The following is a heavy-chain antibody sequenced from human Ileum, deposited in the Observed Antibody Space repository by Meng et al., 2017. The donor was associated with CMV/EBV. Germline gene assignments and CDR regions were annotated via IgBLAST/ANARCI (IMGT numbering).Heavy chain of an antibody. J-gene: IGHJ4*02. Sequence: AFGYTFSIYGVTWVRQAPGQGLEWTGWVSAKNGKTNYRQNFHGRVTVTRATSTNTAYMELRSLRSDDSAVYYCARAGAEVTRSFDLWGQGTLVTVSS. D-gene: IGHD4/OR15-4a*01. V-gene: IGHV1-18*01. CDR1: GYTFSIYG. CDR3: ARAGAEVTRSFDL. CDR2: VSAKNGKT.